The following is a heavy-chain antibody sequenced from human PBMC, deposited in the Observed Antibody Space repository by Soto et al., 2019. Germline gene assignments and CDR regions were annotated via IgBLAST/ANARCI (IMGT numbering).Heavy chain of an antibody. D-gene: IGHD3-3*01. CDR1: GYTFTSYA. CDR2: INAGNGNT. V-gene: IGHV1-3*01. CDR3: ARREYYDFWSGYSGPFDY. J-gene: IGHJ4*02. Sequence: GASVKVSCKASGYTFTSYAMHWVRQAPGQRLEWVGWINAGNGNTKYSQKFQGRVTITRDTSASTAYMELSSLRSEDTAVYYCARREYYDFWSGYSGPFDYWGQGTLVTVSS.